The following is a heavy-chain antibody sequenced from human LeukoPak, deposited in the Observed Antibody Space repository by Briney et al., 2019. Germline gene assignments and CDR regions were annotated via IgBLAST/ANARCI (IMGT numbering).Heavy chain of an antibody. CDR2: IYYSGST. CDR1: GGSIRSGSNY. CDR3: AKRDDSGGNLVDL. D-gene: IGHD3-22*01. Sequence: SETLSLTCTVSGGSIRSGSNYWAWIRQPPGKGLEWIGSIYYSGSTYYNPSLENRVTISIDTSKNHFSLKLSSLSAADTSVYYCAKRDDSGGNLVDLWGQGTLVTVS. J-gene: IGHJ4*02. V-gene: IGHV4-39*02.